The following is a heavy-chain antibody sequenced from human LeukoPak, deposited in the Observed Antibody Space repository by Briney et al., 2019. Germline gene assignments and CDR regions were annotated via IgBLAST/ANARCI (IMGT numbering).Heavy chain of an antibody. CDR1: GFTFSTFG. Sequence: GGSLRLSCAASGFTFSTFGMSWVRQAPGKGLQWVSAFSGSAGSTYYADSVKGRFTISRDISKNTLYLQMNSLRAEDTAVYYCASRYYYDSSGYYDYWGQGTLVTVSS. J-gene: IGHJ4*02. D-gene: IGHD3-22*01. CDR2: FSGSAGST. CDR3: ASRYYYDSSGYYDY. V-gene: IGHV3-23*01.